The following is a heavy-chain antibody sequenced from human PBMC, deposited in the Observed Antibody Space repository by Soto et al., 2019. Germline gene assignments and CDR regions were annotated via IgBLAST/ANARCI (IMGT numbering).Heavy chain of an antibody. D-gene: IGHD5-18*01. J-gene: IGHJ3*02. CDR3: ARVGDGYSKAFDI. CDR1: GYTFTSYD. V-gene: IGHV1-8*01. CDR2: MNPNSGNT. Sequence: GASVKVSCKASGYTFTSYDINWVRQATGQGLEWMGWMNPNSGNTDYAQKLQGRVTMTTDTSTSTAYMELRSLRSDDTAVYYCARVGDGYSKAFDIWGQGTMVTVSS.